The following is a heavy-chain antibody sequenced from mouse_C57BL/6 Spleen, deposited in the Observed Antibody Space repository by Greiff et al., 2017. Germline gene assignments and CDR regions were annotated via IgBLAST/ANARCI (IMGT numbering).Heavy chain of an antibody. D-gene: IGHD2-4*01. Sequence: VKVVESGPGLVQPSQSLSITCTVSGFSLTSYGVHWVRQSPGKGLEWLGVIWSGGSTDYNAAFISRLSISKDNSKSQVFFKMNSLQADDTAIYYCARKNDYDGWYFDVWGTGTTVTVSS. V-gene: IGHV2-2*01. CDR3: ARKNDYDGWYFDV. CDR2: IWSGGST. J-gene: IGHJ1*03. CDR1: GFSLTSYG.